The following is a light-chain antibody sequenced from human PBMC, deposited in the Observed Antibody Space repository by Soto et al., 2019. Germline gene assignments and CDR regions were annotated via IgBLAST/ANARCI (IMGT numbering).Light chain of an antibody. V-gene: IGKV3-15*01. Sequence: DIAMTQSPATLSRSPGERVTITCRASQSVSSRLAWNQQKPGQAPRLLIYGASTRDTGIPDRFSGSGSGTEVPPPISSLQSEDFAVSYCQQHSNWPWTFGQGTKVEIK. J-gene: IGKJ1*01. CDR2: GAS. CDR3: QQHSNWPWT. CDR1: QSVSSR.